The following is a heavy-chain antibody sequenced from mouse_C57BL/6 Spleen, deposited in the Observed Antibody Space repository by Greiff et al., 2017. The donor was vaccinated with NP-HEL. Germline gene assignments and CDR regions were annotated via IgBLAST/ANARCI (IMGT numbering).Heavy chain of an antibody. Sequence: VQLQQSGPELVKPGASVKIPCKASGYTFTDYNMDWVKQSHGKSLEWIGDINPNNGGTIYNQKFKGKATLTVDKSSSTAYMEHRSLTSEYTAVYYWARRRVDYYGSSLDYWGQGTTLTVSS. CDR3: ARRRVDYYGSSLDY. D-gene: IGHD1-1*01. J-gene: IGHJ2*01. CDR1: GYTFTDYN. V-gene: IGHV1-18*01. CDR2: INPNNGGT.